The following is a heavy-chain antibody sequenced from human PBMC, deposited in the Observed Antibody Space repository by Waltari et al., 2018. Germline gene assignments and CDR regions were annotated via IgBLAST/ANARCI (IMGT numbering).Heavy chain of an antibody. CDR2: IYYSGRT. D-gene: IGHD6-6*01. CDR1: GGSISSYY. Sequence: QVQLQESGPGLVKPSETLSLTCTVSGGSISSYYWNWLRQPPGKGLEWIGNIYYSGRTRYNPSLKSRVTISVDTSKNQFSLKLSSVTAADTAVYYCARQWGKAAQSSGFDYWGQGTLVTVSS. J-gene: IGHJ4*02. V-gene: IGHV4-59*08. CDR3: ARQWGKAAQSSGFDY.